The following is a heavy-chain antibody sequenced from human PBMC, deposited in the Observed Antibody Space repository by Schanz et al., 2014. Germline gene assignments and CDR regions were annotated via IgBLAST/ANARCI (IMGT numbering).Heavy chain of an antibody. CDR3: VKDLQRELLRDDHYYGMDV. CDR2: INSDGRST. Sequence: EVQLLESGGALEQPGGSLRLSCAASGITFSDYAMSWVRQAPGKGLEWVSRINSDGRSTNYADSVKGRFTTSRDNSKNTMYLQMNSLRAEDTAVYYCVKDLQRELLRDDHYYGMDVWGQGTTVTVSS. CDR1: GITFSDYA. V-gene: IGHV3-23*01. D-gene: IGHD1-26*01. J-gene: IGHJ6*02.